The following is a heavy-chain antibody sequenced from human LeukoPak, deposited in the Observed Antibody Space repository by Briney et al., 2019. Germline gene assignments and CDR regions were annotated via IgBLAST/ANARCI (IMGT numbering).Heavy chain of an antibody. CDR2: ISGRSGST. CDR1: GFTFSSYG. CDR3: ARGGPAAGRFDY. V-gene: IGHV3-23*01. J-gene: IGHJ4*02. Sequence: QPGGSLRLSCAASGFTFSSYGMSWVRQAPGKGLEWVSAISGRSGSTYYADSVKGRFTISRDNSKNTLYLQMNSLRAEDTAVYYCARGGPAAGRFDYWGQGTLVTVSS. D-gene: IGHD6-13*01.